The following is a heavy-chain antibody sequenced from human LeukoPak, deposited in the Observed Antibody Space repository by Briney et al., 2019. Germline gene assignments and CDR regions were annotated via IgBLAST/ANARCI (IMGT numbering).Heavy chain of an antibody. Sequence: PGGSLRLSCAASGFIFDDCPMHWVRQTPGKGLEWVSGISWNSDSMGYADSVKGRFTISRDNAKNSLYLQMNSLRDEDTAFYYCVKERAFDYWGQGTLVTVSS. J-gene: IGHJ4*02. CDR2: ISWNSDSM. CDR3: VKERAFDY. CDR1: GFIFDDCP. V-gene: IGHV3-9*01.